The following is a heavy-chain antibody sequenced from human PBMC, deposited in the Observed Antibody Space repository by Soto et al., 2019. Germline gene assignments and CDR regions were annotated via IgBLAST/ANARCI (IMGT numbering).Heavy chain of an antibody. V-gene: IGHV1-69*12. Sequence: QVQLVQSGAEVKKPGSSVKVSCKASGGTFSSYAISWVRQAPGQGLEWVGGIIPIFGTANYAQKCQGRVTISEAXSTGTAYMELSSLRSEDTAVYYCARQVAARHWFDPWGQGTLVTLSS. J-gene: IGHJ5*02. D-gene: IGHD2-15*01. CDR2: IIPIFGTA. CDR1: GGTFSSYA. CDR3: ARQVAARHWFDP.